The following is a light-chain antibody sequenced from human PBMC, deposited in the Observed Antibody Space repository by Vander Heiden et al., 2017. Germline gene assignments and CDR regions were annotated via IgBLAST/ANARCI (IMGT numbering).Light chain of an antibody. CDR3: QQYGSSPWT. V-gene: IGKV3-20*01. CDR1: QCVSSSY. CDR2: GAS. J-gene: IGKJ1*01. Sequence: DIVLTHSPGTLSLSPGERATLSCRASQCVSSSYLAWYQQKPGQAPRLLIYGASSRATGIPDRFSSSGSGTDFTLTISRLEPEDFAVYYCQQYGSSPWTFGQGTKVEIK.